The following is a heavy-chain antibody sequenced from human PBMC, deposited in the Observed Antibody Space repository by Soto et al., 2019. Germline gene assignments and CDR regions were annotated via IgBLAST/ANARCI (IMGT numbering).Heavy chain of an antibody. CDR3: IQAEDGIRDTVPVSAFLLNRSSDL. CDR2: IKREGTST. Sequence: TPGKGLVWFSHIKREGTSTTYADSVGGRFTISRDNAKNTLYLQMNSLRAEDTSVYFFIQAEDGIRDTVPVSAFLLNRSSDL. J-gene: IGHJ2*01. D-gene: IGHD2-15*01. V-gene: IGHV3-74*01.